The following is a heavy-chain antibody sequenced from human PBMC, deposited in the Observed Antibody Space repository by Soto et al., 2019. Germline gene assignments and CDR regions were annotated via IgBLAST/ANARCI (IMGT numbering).Heavy chain of an antibody. Sequence: QVQLVQSGAEVKKPGASVKVSCKASGYTFTTYALHWVRQAPGQRPEWMGWINPASGHTKYSKKFQDRVTITRDTSASTGYMELSSLTSEETAVYYCGRSVVGATGEILYNAMDVWGQGTTVTVSS. CDR1: GYTFTTYA. V-gene: IGHV1-3*01. D-gene: IGHD1-26*01. CDR2: INPASGHT. CDR3: GRSVVGATGEILYNAMDV. J-gene: IGHJ6*02.